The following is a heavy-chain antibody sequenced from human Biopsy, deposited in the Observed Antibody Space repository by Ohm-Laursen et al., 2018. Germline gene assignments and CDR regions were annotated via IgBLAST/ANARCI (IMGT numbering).Heavy chain of an antibody. D-gene: IGHD3-22*01. V-gene: IGHV1-69*06. CDR1: GGTFTNHA. J-gene: IGHJ2*01. CDR3: ARFPLGAYDDSGSYRAVEHWYFDL. Sequence: SSVKVSCKASGGTFTNHAVGWVRQAPRQGLEWVGSSIPLFNTANYADKFQGRVTLTADKSTTTAYMELSSLRSEDTAIYYCARFPLGAYDDSGSYRAVEHWYFDLWGRGTLVTVSS. CDR2: SIPLFNTA.